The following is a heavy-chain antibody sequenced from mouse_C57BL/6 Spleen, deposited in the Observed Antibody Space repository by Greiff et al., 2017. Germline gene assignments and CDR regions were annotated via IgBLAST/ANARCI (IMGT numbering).Heavy chain of an antibody. CDR1: GYTFTSYW. J-gene: IGHJ4*01. Sequence: EVQLQQSGTVLARPGASVKMSCKTSGYTFTSYWMHWVKQRPGQGLEWIGAIYPGNSDTSYNQKFKGKAKLTAVTSASTAYMELSSLTNEDSAVYYCTRSGNYGNYRSAMDYWGQGTSVTVSS. CDR3: TRSGNYGNYRSAMDY. V-gene: IGHV1-5*01. CDR2: IYPGNSDT. D-gene: IGHD2-1*01.